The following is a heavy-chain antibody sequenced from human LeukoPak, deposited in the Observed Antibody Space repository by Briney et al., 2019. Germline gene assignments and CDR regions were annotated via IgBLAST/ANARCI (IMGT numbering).Heavy chain of an antibody. D-gene: IGHD3-10*01. J-gene: IGHJ6*02. V-gene: IGHV4-4*02. Sequence: SETLSLTCAVSGGSISSSNWWSWIRQPPGKGLEWIGYIYYSGSTNYKPSLKSRVTISKDTSKNQFSLKLSSVTAADTAVYYCARGRVLYYYGSGSPSRYGMDVWGQGTTVTVSS. CDR2: IYYSGST. CDR3: ARGRVLYYYGSGSPSRYGMDV. CDR1: GGSISSSNW.